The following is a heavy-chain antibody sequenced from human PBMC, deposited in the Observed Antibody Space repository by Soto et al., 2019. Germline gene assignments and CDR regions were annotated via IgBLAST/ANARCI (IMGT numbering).Heavy chain of an antibody. Sequence: GPKPVNQKRTVRLTCTFSGFSVSTSRVGVAWIRQPPGKALEWLALIYWDDDKRYSPFLQSRVTITKDTSKNQVVLTMTNMDPVDTATYYCAHKGGRGAGMDVWGQGTTVTVSS. J-gene: IGHJ6*02. CDR1: GFSVSTSRVG. CDR3: AHKGGRGAGMDV. CDR2: IYWDDDK. V-gene: IGHV2-5*02. D-gene: IGHD2-15*01.